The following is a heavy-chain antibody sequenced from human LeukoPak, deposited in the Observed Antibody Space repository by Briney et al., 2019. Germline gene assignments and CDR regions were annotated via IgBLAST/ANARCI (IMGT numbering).Heavy chain of an antibody. Sequence: SETLSLTCTVSGGSISSGSYYWSWIRQPAGKGLEWIGRIYTSGSTNYNPSLKSRVTISVDTSKNQFSLKLSSVTAADTAVYYCAREREFTAYYYDSSGYGFAAFDIWGQGTMVTVSS. CDR3: AREREFTAYYYDSSGYGFAAFDI. D-gene: IGHD3-22*01. J-gene: IGHJ3*02. CDR1: GGSISSGSYY. V-gene: IGHV4-61*02. CDR2: IYTSGST.